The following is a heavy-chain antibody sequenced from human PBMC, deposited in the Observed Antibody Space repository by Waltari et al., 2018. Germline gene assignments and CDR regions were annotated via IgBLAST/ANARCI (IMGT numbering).Heavy chain of an antibody. V-gene: IGHV4-39*02. Sequence: QMQLQESGPGLMKPSETLPLTCTVSGGYISSGSYYWAWIRQSPGKGLEWIASVFYSGRTYYNPSLKSRVTISVDTSKNQFSLKLNSVTAADTALYFCARDGWFGDLSYGFEKCYFDYWGQGTLVTVSS. J-gene: IGHJ4*02. CDR2: VFYSGRT. CDR3: ARDGWFGDLSYGFEKCYFDY. CDR1: GGYISSGSYY. D-gene: IGHD3-10*01.